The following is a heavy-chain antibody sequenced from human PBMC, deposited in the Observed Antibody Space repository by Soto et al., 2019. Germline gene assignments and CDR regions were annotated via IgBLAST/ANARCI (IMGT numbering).Heavy chain of an antibody. D-gene: IGHD4-17*01. J-gene: IGHJ5*02. V-gene: IGHV1-24*01. CDR2: FDPDEAET. Sequence: QVQLVQSGAEVKKPGASVKVSCKVSGYTLNEVAMHWVRQAPGKGLEWLGGFDPDEAETIYAQHFQGRVTMTEDTSTDTVYMELNRLRSEDTALYFCTTYHGDYNFDHWGQGTLVTVSS. CDR3: TTYHGDYNFDH. CDR1: GYTLNEVA.